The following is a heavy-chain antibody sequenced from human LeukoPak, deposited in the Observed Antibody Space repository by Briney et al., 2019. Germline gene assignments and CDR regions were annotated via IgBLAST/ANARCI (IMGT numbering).Heavy chain of an antibody. CDR2: IDGSGSTT. V-gene: IGHV3-23*01. CDR1: GFSFSSYV. Sequence: GGSLRLSCAASGFSFSSYVMSWVRQAPGKGLEWVSAIDGSGSTTDYAGSVKGRFTISRDSSKNTLYLQMNSLRAEDTAVYYCARVHCSSTSCYDAFDIWGQGTMVTVSS. J-gene: IGHJ3*02. CDR3: ARVHCSSTSCYDAFDI. D-gene: IGHD2-2*01.